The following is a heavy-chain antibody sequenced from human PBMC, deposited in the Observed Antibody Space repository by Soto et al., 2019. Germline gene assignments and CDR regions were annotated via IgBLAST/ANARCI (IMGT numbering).Heavy chain of an antibody. Sequence: QLQLQESGSGLVKPSQTLSLTCAVSGGSISSGGYSWSWIRQPPGKGLEWIGYIYHSGSTYYNPCLKSRVTIPVDRSKTQFSLTLSSVTAADTAVYYCPGGIAARPLGYWGQGTLVTVSS. CDR1: GGSISSGGYS. V-gene: IGHV4-30-2*01. CDR2: IYHSGST. J-gene: IGHJ1*01. D-gene: IGHD6-6*01. CDR3: PGGIAARPLGY.